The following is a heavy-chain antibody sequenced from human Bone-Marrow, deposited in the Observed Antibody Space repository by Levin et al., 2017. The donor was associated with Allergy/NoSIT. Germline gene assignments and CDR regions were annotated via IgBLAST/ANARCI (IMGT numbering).Heavy chain of an antibody. CDR2: IGGSGVDS. Sequence: GGSLRLSCTASGFTFNNYGLTWVRQAPGKGLEWVASIGGSGVDSNYADSVRGRFTITRDMNMIFLQMNSLRVEDTAINYCAKDPMWDRYNFDMDVWGQGTSVIVSS. V-gene: IGHV3-23*01. D-gene: IGHD1-26*01. J-gene: IGHJ6*02. CDR3: AKDPMWDRYNFDMDV. CDR1: GFTFNNYG.